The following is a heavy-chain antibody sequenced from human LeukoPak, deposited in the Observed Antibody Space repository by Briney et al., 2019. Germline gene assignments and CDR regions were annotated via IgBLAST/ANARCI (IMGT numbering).Heavy chain of an antibody. J-gene: IGHJ5*02. CDR3: AKDPLGPRYCSGTSCSNWFDP. V-gene: IGHV3-23*01. Sequence: QPGGSLRLSCAASGFTFSSYAMSWVRQAPGKGMEWVSAISGSGTFTYYADSVKGRFTISRDNSKNPLYLQLNSLRAEDTAVYYCAKDPLGPRYCSGTSCSNWFDPWGQGTLVTVSS. CDR2: ISGSGTFT. CDR1: GFTFSSYA. D-gene: IGHD2-2*01.